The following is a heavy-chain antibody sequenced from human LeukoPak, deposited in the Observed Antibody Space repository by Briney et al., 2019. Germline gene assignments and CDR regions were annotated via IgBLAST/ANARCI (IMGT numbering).Heavy chain of an antibody. Sequence: GASVKVSCKAFGYTFTGYYMHWVRQAPGQGLEWMGWINPNSGGTNYAQKFQGRVTMTRDTSISTAYMELSRLRSDDTAVYYCARGSPPDYYYGMDVWGQGTTVTVSS. J-gene: IGHJ6*02. CDR3: ARGSPPDYYYGMDV. CDR1: GYTFTGYY. V-gene: IGHV1-2*02. CDR2: INPNSGGT.